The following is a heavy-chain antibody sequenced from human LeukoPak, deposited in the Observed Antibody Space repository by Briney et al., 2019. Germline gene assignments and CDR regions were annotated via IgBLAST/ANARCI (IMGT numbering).Heavy chain of an antibody. D-gene: IGHD5-18*01. Sequence: SETLSLTCAVYDGSFSGYYWSWIRQPPGKGLEWIGDINHSGSTNSNPSLKSRVTISVDTSKNQFSLKLSSVTAADTAVYYCARTRPGYSYGEYYYYMDVWGKGTTVTISS. V-gene: IGHV4-34*01. CDR2: INHSGST. CDR3: ARTRPGYSYGEYYYYMDV. CDR1: DGSFSGYY. J-gene: IGHJ6*03.